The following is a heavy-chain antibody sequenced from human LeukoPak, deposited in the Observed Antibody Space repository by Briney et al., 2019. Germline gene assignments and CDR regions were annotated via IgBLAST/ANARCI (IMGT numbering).Heavy chain of an antibody. CDR3: ARSDIWGSYRFLDY. J-gene: IGHJ4*02. Sequence: SETLSLTCTVSGGPIGSNYWNWIRQPPGKGLEWIAYIHYSGSTNYNPSLKSRASISIDTSRNQFSLRLSSVTAADTAVYYCARSDIWGSYRFLDYWGQGALVTVSS. D-gene: IGHD3-16*02. V-gene: IGHV4-59*01. CDR2: IHYSGST. CDR1: GGPIGSNY.